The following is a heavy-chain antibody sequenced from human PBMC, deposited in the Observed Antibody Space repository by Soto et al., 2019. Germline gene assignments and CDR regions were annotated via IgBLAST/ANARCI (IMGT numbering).Heavy chain of an antibody. CDR1: GYSFISYW. D-gene: IGHD3-22*01. CDR3: ARHGGSFRGYYSYYYYGMDV. J-gene: IGHJ6*02. V-gene: IGHV5-51*01. CDR2: IYPGNSAT. Sequence: GVSLKISCKGSGYSFISYWIGWVRQMPGKGLEWMGIIYPGNSATRYSPSFQGQVTISADKSSSTAYLQWSSLKASDTAMYYYARHGGSFRGYYSYYYYGMDVWGQGTTVTVS.